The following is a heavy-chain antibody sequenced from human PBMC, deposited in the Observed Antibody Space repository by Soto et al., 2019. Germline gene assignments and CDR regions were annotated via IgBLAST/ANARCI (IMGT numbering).Heavy chain of an antibody. D-gene: IGHD3-10*01. CDR2: ISYDGSNK. Sequence: QVQLVESGGGVVQPGRSLRLSCAASGFTFSSYGMHWVRQAPGKGLEWVAVISYDGSNKYYADSVKGRFTISRDNSKNTLYLQMNSLRAEDTAVYYCAKSPQYRSGSYFDYWGQGTLVTVSS. CDR3: AKSPQYRSGSYFDY. V-gene: IGHV3-30*18. J-gene: IGHJ4*02. CDR1: GFTFSSYG.